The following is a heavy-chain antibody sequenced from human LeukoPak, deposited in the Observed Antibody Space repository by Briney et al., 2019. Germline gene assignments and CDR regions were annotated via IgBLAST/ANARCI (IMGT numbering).Heavy chain of an antibody. CDR3: ARRRSYGDYGGGYFDY. CDR2: IYPGDSDT. V-gene: IGHV5-51*01. D-gene: IGHD4-17*01. Sequence: GESLKNSCKGSGYSFTSYWIGWVRQMPGKGLEWMGIIYPGDSDTRYSPSFQGQVTISADRSISTAYLQWSSLKASDTAMYYCARRRSYGDYGGGYFDYWGQGTLVTVSS. CDR1: GYSFTSYW. J-gene: IGHJ4*02.